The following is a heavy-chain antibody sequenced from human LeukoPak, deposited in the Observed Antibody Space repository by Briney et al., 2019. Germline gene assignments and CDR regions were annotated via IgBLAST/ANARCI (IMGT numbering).Heavy chain of an antibody. CDR2: IYYSGST. D-gene: IGHD6-13*01. CDR3: ARETPHWSSSWYGRNWFDP. J-gene: IGHJ5*02. CDR1: GGSVSSGSYY. Sequence: PSETLSLTCTVSGGSVSSGSYYWSWIRQPPGKGLEWIGYIYYSGSTSYNPSLKSRVTISLDTSKNQFSLKVRSVTAADTAVYYCARETPHWSSSWYGRNWFDPWGQGNLVTVSS. V-gene: IGHV4-61*01.